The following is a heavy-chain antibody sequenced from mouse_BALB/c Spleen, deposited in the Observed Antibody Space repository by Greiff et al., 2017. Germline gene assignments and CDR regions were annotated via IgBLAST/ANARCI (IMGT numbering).Heavy chain of an antibody. Sequence: EVKLVESGGGLVQPGGSRKLSCAASGFTFSDYGMAWVRQAPGKGPEWVAFISNLAYSIYYADTVTGRFTISRENAKNTLYLEMSSLRSEDTAMYYCARDQGYYNAMDYWGQGTSVTVSS. J-gene: IGHJ4*01. CDR2: ISNLAYSI. CDR3: ARDQGYYNAMDY. CDR1: GFTFSDYG. D-gene: IGHD2-2*01. V-gene: IGHV5-15*02.